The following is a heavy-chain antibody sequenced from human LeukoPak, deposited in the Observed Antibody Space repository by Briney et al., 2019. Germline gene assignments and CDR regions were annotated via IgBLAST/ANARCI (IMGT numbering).Heavy chain of an antibody. D-gene: IGHD3-3*01. J-gene: IGHJ4*02. CDR3: ARRNDYDFWSGNQYYFDY. V-gene: IGHV4-39*01. Sequence: PSETLSLTCSVSGGSISSRSHYWGWIRQSPGKGLEWIGTIYCSGTTFYNPSLQSRVSISVDTSRNQFSLRLNSVTAADTAVYYCARRNDYDFWSGNQYYFDYWGQGTLVTVSS. CDR1: GGSISSRSHY. CDR2: IYCSGTT.